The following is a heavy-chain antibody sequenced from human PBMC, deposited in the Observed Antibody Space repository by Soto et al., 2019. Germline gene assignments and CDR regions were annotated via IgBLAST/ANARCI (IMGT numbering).Heavy chain of an antibody. Sequence: QVQLVESGGGVVQPGRSLRLSCAASGFTFRSYAMHWVRQAPGKGLEWVALISYDDGRDEYYADSVRGRFTLSRDNSKSSLYLPMNSLRVENSAVNYCAIWYYDTRITHYYGMDVWGQGTTVAVSS. CDR3: AIWYYDTRITHYYGMDV. D-gene: IGHD3-22*01. V-gene: IGHV3-30-3*01. J-gene: IGHJ6*02. CDR2: ISYDDGRDE. CDR1: GFTFRSYA.